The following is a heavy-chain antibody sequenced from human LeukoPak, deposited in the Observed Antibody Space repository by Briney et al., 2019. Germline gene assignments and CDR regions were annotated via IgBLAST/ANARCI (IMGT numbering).Heavy chain of an antibody. V-gene: IGHV4-59*01. Sequence: SETLPLTCTVSGGSISSYYWSWIRQPPGKGLEWIGYIYYSGSTNYNPSLKSRVTISVDTSKNRFSLKLSSVTAADTAVYFCARFRRESNGSGSYYTVNDYFDYWGQATLVTVSS. D-gene: IGHD3-10*01. J-gene: IGHJ4*02. CDR2: IYYSGST. CDR1: GGSISSYY. CDR3: ARFRRESNGSGSYYTVNDYFDY.